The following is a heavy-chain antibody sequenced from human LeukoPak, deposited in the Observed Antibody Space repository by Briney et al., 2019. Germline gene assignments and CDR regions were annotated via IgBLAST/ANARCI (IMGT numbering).Heavy chain of an antibody. J-gene: IGHJ4*02. V-gene: IGHV3-74*01. D-gene: IGHD3-22*01. Sequence: GESLRLSCAASGFTFSNYWMHWVRQAPGKGLVWVSLVNDDGSTTVYADSVKGRFTISRDNAKNTLYLQINSLRAEDTAVYYCARDDSSARANYWGQGALVTVSS. CDR3: ARDDSSARANY. CDR2: VNDDGSTT. CDR1: GFTFSNYW.